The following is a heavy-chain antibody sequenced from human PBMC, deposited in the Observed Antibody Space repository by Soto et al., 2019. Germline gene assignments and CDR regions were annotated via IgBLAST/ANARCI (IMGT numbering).Heavy chain of an antibody. CDR1: GGSIISGGYS. D-gene: IGHD3-22*01. CDR2: IYHSGNT. V-gene: IGHV4-30-2*01. Sequence: SETLSLTCAVSGGSIISGGYSWICVRQPPWRGLEWIGYIYHSGNTYYNPSLKSRVTISAGRSKNQFSLKLSSVTAADTAVYYCARCCYYDSSGYYYPNWFDPWGRGTLVTVSS. J-gene: IGHJ5*02. CDR3: ARCCYYDSSGYYYPNWFDP.